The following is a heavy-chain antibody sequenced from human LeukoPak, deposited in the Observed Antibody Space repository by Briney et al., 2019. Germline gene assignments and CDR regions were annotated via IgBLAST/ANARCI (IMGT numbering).Heavy chain of an antibody. CDR3: ARVRLVPAAIFSGYYYYMDV. V-gene: IGHV1-69*05. Sequence: SVKVSCKASGGTFSSYAISWVRQAPGQGLEWMGGIIPIFGTANYAQKFQGRVTITTGESTSTAYMELSSLRSEDTAVYYCARVRLVPAAIFSGYYYYMDVWGKGTTVTVSS. D-gene: IGHD2-2*01. CDR2: IIPIFGTA. J-gene: IGHJ6*03. CDR1: GGTFSSYA.